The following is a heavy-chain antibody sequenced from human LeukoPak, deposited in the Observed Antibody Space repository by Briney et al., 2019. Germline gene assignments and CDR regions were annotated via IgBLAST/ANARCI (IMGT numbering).Heavy chain of an antibody. CDR3: ARNPAYSYGDLWFGEPYYYYYYMDV. J-gene: IGHJ6*03. V-gene: IGHV3-48*03. CDR2: ISSSGSTI. Sequence: GGSLRLSCAASGFTFSSYEVNWVRQAPGKGLEWVSYISSSGSTIYYADSVKGRFTISRDNAKNSLYLQMNSLRAEDTAVYYSARNPAYSYGDLWFGEPYYYYYYMDVWGKGTTVTVSS. D-gene: IGHD3-10*01. CDR1: GFTFSSYE.